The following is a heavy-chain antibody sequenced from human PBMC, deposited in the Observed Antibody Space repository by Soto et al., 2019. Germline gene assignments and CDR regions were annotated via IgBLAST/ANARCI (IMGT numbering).Heavy chain of an antibody. Sequence: QVQLQESGPGLVKPSETLSLTCTVTGGSTSSYYWSWLRQPPGKGLEWIGYNSYSGSTDYNPSLKSRATASAXTSKNQFSLKLSSATAADTAVYYCARHGGSYSFDYWGQGTLVTVSS. J-gene: IGHJ4*02. CDR3: ARHGGSYSFDY. CDR1: GGSTSSYY. D-gene: IGHD1-26*01. CDR2: NSYSGST. V-gene: IGHV4-59*08.